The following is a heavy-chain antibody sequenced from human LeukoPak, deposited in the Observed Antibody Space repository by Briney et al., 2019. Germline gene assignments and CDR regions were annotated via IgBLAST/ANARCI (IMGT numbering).Heavy chain of an antibody. CDR1: GFTFSSYA. J-gene: IGHJ4*02. CDR3: ARDRIRGDY. D-gene: IGHD1-14*01. Sequence: PGGSLRLSCAVSGFTFSSYAMSWVRQAPGKGLEWVSIIYRGDSTYYADSVKGRFTISRDNSKNTVYLQMNSLRAEDTAVYYCARDRIRGDYWGQGTLVTVSS. CDR2: IYRGDST. V-gene: IGHV3-66*01.